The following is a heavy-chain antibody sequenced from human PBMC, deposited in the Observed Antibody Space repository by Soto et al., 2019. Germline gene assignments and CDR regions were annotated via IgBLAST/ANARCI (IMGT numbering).Heavy chain of an antibody. CDR1: GFTFSSYA. Sequence: QVQLVESGGGVVQPGRSLRLSCAASGFTFSSYAMHWVRQAPGKGLEWVAVISYDGSNKYYADSVKGRFTISRDNSKNTLYLQMNGLRAEETAVYYCAGGGGSYYGWGQGTLVTVSS. CDR2: ISYDGSNK. D-gene: IGHD1-26*01. CDR3: AGGGGSYYG. V-gene: IGHV3-30-3*01. J-gene: IGHJ4*02.